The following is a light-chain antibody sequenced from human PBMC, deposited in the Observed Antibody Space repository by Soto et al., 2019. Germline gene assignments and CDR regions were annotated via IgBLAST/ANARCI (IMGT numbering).Light chain of an antibody. J-gene: IGLJ2*01. V-gene: IGLV1-51*01. CDR2: DNN. CDR3: GTWDSSLSAGV. Sequence: QSVLTQPPSVSAAPGQKVTISCSGSSSIIGNNYVSWYQQLPGTAPKLLIYDNNKRPSGIPDRFSGSKSGTSATLGITGLQTGDEADYYYGTWDSSLSAGVFGGGTKLTVL. CDR1: SSIIGNNY.